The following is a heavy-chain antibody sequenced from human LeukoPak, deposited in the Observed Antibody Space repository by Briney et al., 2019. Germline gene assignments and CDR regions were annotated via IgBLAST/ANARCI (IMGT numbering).Heavy chain of an antibody. D-gene: IGHD4-17*01. CDR2: ISGSGGST. CDR3: AKRATVTSGYYYYYYMDV. V-gene: IGHV3-23*01. CDR1: GFTFSSYD. Sequence: GGSLRLSCAASGFTFSSYDMTWVRQAPGKGLEWVSLISGSGGSTFYADSVESRFTISRDNSKNTLYLQMNSLRAEDTAVYYCAKRATVTSGYYYYYYMDVWGKGTTVTVSS. J-gene: IGHJ6*03.